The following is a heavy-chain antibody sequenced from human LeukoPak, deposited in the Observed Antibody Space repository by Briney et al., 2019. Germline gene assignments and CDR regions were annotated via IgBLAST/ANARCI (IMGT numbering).Heavy chain of an antibody. V-gene: IGHV1-24*01. Sequence: ASVKVSCKVSGYTLSELSMHWVRQAPGKGLEWRGGFDPEDGETIYAQKFQGRVTMTEDTSTETAYMELSSLRSEDTAVYYCATKWEWLVRRNYYYYGMDVWGQGTTVTVSS. CDR3: ATKWEWLVRRNYYYYGMDV. D-gene: IGHD6-19*01. J-gene: IGHJ6*02. CDR1: GYTLSELS. CDR2: FDPEDGET.